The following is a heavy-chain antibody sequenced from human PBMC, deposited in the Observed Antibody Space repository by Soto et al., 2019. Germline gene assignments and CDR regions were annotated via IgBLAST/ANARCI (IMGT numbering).Heavy chain of an antibody. Sequence: ASVKVSCQSSGGTFSSYAISWVRQAPGQGLEWMGGIIPIFGTANYAQKFQGRVTITADESTSTAYMELSSLRSEDTAVYYCARGSRYSSSWYNWFDPWGQGTLVTVSS. CDR1: GGTFSSYA. CDR3: ARGSRYSSSWYNWFDP. V-gene: IGHV1-69*13. D-gene: IGHD6-13*01. CDR2: IIPIFGTA. J-gene: IGHJ5*02.